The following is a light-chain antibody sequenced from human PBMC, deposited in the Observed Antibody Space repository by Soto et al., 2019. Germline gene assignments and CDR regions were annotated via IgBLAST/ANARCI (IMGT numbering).Light chain of an antibody. CDR1: QSVSLW. V-gene: IGKV1-5*03. J-gene: IGKJ1*01. Sequence: DIQMTQSPSTLSASVGDRVTITCRASQSVSLWLAWYQQKAGRAPKLLIYKTSTLESGVPSRFRGSGFGTEFPLTISSLQPDDFGTYYCQQYNSLWTFGQGTKVEIK. CDR2: KTS. CDR3: QQYNSLWT.